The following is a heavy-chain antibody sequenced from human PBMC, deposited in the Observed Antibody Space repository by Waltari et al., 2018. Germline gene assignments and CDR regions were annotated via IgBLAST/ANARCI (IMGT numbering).Heavy chain of an antibody. D-gene: IGHD6-13*01. Sequence: QVQLVESGGGVVQPGRSLRLSCTASGFTFSSSGMLWVRQAPGKGVEWVARIWYDGTNKNYADSVRGRFTISRDNSKNTLYLQMNSLRVEDTAVYYCARGIADDWGQGTLVTVSS. J-gene: IGHJ4*02. CDR1: GFTFSSSG. CDR2: IWYDGTNK. V-gene: IGHV3-33*01. CDR3: ARGIADD.